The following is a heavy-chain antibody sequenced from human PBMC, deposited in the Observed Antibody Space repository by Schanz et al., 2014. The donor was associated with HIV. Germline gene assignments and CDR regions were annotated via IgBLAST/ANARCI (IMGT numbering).Heavy chain of an antibody. J-gene: IGHJ5*02. CDR3: ARSPDYGDLRRGDWFDP. V-gene: IGHV1-8*01. Sequence: QVQLVQSGAEVKKPGASVTVSCTASGYTFTSYDINWVRQATGQGLDWMGRMNPNSGDTAYAQRFQGRVTMTRDISISTAYLELSSLTSEDTAVYYCARSPDYGDLRRGDWFDPWGQGTLVIVSS. CDR1: GYTFTSYD. D-gene: IGHD4-17*01. CDR2: MNPNSGDT.